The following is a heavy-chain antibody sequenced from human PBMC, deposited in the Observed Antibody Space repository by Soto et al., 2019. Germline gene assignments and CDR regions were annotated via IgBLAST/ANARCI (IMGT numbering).Heavy chain of an antibody. Sequence: EVQLLESGGALVQPGGSLRLSCAASGFTFSSYAMSWVRQAPGKGLEWVSLISGSGGGTYYADSVKGRFTISRDNSKNTLYLQMXSLRXXDXXXXXXXXXXXXXXXXXXGQXXXVTVSS. CDR3: XXXXXXXXXXX. CDR1: GFTFSSYA. V-gene: IGHV3-23*01. CDR2: ISGSGGGT. J-gene: IGHJ1*01.